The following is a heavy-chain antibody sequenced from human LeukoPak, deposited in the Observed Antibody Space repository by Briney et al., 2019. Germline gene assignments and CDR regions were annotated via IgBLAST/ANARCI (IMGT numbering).Heavy chain of an antibody. CDR1: GFTFSSYG. D-gene: IGHD3-10*01. CDR3: AKDLVYCGSGSYPLDY. CDR2: IRYDGSNK. J-gene: IGHJ4*02. V-gene: IGHV3-30*02. Sequence: GGSLRLSCAASGFTFSSYGMHWVRQAPGKGLEGVAFIRYDGSNKYYADSVKGRFTISRDNSKNTLYLHMNSLRAEDTAVYYCAKDLVYCGSGSYPLDYWGQGTLVTVSS.